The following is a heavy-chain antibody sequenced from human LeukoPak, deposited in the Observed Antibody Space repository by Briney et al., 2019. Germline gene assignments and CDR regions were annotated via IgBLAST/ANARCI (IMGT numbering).Heavy chain of an antibody. Sequence: GGSLRLSCAASGFTFSNTRMSWVRQAPGKGLEWVARIKSKTEGETIDYSAPVKGRFTISRDDSKNTLYLQMNSLRAEDTAVYYCARDRGLQLWGNAFDIWGQGTMVTVSS. CDR1: GFTFSNTR. V-gene: IGHV3-15*01. CDR2: IKSKTEGETI. J-gene: IGHJ3*02. CDR3: ARDRGLQLWGNAFDI. D-gene: IGHD5-18*01.